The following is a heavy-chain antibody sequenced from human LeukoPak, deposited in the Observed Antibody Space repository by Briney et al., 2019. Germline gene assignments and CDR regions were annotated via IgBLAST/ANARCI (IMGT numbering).Heavy chain of an antibody. CDR1: GSTFSSYA. CDR2: ISGSGGST. D-gene: IGHD3-10*02. V-gene: IGHV3-23*01. Sequence: GGSLRLSCAASGSTFSSYAMSWVRQAPGKGLEWVSAISGSGGSTYYADSVKGRFTISRDNSKNTLYLQMNSLRAEDTAVYYCAKAPWLFGELLAAYFNYWGQGTLVTVSS. CDR3: AKAPWLFGELLAAYFNY. J-gene: IGHJ4*02.